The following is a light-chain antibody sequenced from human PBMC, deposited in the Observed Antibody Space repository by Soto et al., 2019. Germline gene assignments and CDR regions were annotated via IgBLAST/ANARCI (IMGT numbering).Light chain of an antibody. CDR2: INN. Sequence: QSVLTQPPSASGTPGQRVTISCSGSSSNIGANTVHWYQQLPGTAPKLLIYINNRRPSGVPDRFSGSKSGTSASLAISGLQSEDEADYYCAAWDDSLNGYVFGTGTKVTVL. CDR3: AAWDDSLNGYV. J-gene: IGLJ1*01. CDR1: SSNIGANT. V-gene: IGLV1-44*01.